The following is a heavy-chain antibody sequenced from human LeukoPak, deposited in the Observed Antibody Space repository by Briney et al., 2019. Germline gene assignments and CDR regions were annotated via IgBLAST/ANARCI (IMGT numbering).Heavy chain of an antibody. V-gene: IGHV3-48*03. D-gene: IGHD4/OR15-4a*01. Sequence: GGSLGLSCAASGFTFSSYEMNWVRQAPGKGLERVSYISSSGSTIYYADSVKGRFTISRDNAKNSLYLQMNSLRAEDTAVYYCAREGASLGYYFDYWGQGTLVTVSS. CDR2: ISSSGSTI. J-gene: IGHJ4*02. CDR1: GFTFSSYE. CDR3: AREGASLGYYFDY.